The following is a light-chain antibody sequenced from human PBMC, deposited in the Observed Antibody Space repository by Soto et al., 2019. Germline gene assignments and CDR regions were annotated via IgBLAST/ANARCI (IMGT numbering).Light chain of an antibody. CDR2: GNS. CDR3: QSYDSSLSGYVV. V-gene: IGLV1-40*01. J-gene: IGLJ2*01. CDR1: SSNIGAGYD. Sequence: QSVLTQPPSVSGAPGQRVTISCTGSSSNIGAGYDVHWYQQLPGTAPKLLIYGNSNRPSGVPDRFSGSKSGTSASLAITGLRAEDEVDYYSQSYDSSLSGYVVFGGGTKLPFL.